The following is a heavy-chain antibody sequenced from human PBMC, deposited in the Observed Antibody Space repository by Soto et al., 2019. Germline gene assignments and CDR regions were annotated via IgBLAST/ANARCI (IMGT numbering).Heavy chain of an antibody. CDR3: ARDGYDNYYYYGMDV. Sequence: GASVKVSCKASGDTFSTYTITWVRQAPGQGLEWMGGIIPRSGTSNYAQKFQGRVTITADESTSTAYMELSSLRSEDTAVYYCARDGYDNYYYYGMDVWGQGTTVTVSS. D-gene: IGHD5-12*01. CDR2: IIPRSGTS. J-gene: IGHJ6*02. V-gene: IGHV1-69*13. CDR1: GDTFSTYT.